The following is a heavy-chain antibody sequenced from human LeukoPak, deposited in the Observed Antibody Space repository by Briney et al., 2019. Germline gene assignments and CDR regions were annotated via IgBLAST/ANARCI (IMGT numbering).Heavy chain of an antibody. D-gene: IGHD2-2*01. J-gene: IGHJ4*02. CDR2: IYYSGST. CDR3: ARLSPRGYCSSTSCFDY. Sequence: PSETLSLTCTVSGGSISSSSYYWGWIRQPPGKGLEWIGSIYYSGSTYYNPSLKSRVTISVDTSKNQFSLKLSSVTAADTAVYYCARLSPRGYCSSTSCFDYWGQGTLVTVSS. V-gene: IGHV4-39*01. CDR1: GGSISSSSYY.